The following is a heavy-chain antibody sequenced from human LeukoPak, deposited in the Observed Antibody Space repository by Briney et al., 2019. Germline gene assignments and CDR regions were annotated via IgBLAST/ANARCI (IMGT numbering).Heavy chain of an antibody. CDR3: ATVAMLSTAFYFDH. CDR1: GYTFIRYH. D-gene: IGHD3-3*02. V-gene: IGHV1-69-2*01. J-gene: IGHJ4*02. CDR2: VDPEDGRT. Sequence: ASVKVSCKASGYTFIRYHMHWVRQAPGKALECMGRVDPEDGRTIYAETFRDGVTITADRSTDTVYLEVTRLNSDDTAVYFCATVAMLSTAFYFDHWGQGTLVTVSS.